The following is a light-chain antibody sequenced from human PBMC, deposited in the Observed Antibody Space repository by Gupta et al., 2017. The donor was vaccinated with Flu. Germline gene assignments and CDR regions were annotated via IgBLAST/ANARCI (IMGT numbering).Light chain of an antibody. CDR1: QSISTY. CDR3: QQRVNTPWT. J-gene: IGKJ1*01. Sequence: PSSLSASIGDRVTITCRAIQSISTYLNWYQQKPGKAPKLLIYAAYSLQNAVPSMFSGDGSVTDFNLTISSLQPEDFATYHCQQRVNTPWTFGQGTKVVMK. V-gene: IGKV1-39*01. CDR2: AAY.